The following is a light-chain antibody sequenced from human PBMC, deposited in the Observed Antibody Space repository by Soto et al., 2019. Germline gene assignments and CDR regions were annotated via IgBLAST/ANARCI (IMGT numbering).Light chain of an antibody. CDR3: QQYNNWPPT. CDR1: QRVSSN. CDR2: GAS. Sequence: EIVMTQSPATLSVSPGERATLSCRASQRVSSNLAWYQQKTGQAPRLLIYGASTRATGIPARFSGSGSGTEFTLTISSLQSEDFAVYYCQQYNNWPPTFGQGTKVDIK. J-gene: IGKJ1*01. V-gene: IGKV3-15*01.